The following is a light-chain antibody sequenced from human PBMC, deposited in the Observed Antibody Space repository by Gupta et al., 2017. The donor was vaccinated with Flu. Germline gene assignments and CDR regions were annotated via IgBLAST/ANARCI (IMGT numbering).Light chain of an antibody. Sequence: QYVLPQPPSASETPGQRVTISCSGSNSNIGSNVVNWYQQLPGTAPKLLIYNNQRPTGGPDRFSGSKSGTSASRAISVLQSEDEADYYGEEWDDTQSGTTSYVFGTGTKVTVL. CDR2: NN. V-gene: IGLV1-44*01. J-gene: IGLJ1*01. CDR3: EEWDDTQSGTTSYV. CDR1: NSNIGSNV.